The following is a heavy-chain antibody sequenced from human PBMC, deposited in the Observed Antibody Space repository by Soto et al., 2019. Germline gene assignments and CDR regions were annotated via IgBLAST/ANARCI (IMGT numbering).Heavy chain of an antibody. J-gene: IGHJ4*02. D-gene: IGHD3-22*01. V-gene: IGHV1-18*01. CDR3: ARDIDYDSSGYPRSYFDY. Sequence: ASVKVSCMASGYTFTSYGISWVRQAPGQGLEWMGWISAYNGNTNYAQKLQGRVTMTTDTSTSTAYLELRSLRSDDTAVYYCARDIDYDSSGYPRSYFDYWGQGTLVTVSS. CDR1: GYTFTSYG. CDR2: ISAYNGNT.